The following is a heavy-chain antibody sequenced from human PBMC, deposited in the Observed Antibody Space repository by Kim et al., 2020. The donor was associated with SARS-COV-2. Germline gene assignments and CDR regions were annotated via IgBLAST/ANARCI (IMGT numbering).Heavy chain of an antibody. D-gene: IGHD3-22*01. V-gene: IGHV6-1*01. CDR1: GDSVSRNSAT. CDR2: AYYRSKWYN. Sequence: SQTLSLTCAISGDSVSRNSATWNWIRQSPSRGLEWLGRAYYRSKWYNDYALSVKSRITINPDTSKNHFSLQLNSVTPEDTAVYYCARDRDSSGFFDSWGQGTLVIVSS. CDR3: ARDRDSSGFFDS. J-gene: IGHJ4*02.